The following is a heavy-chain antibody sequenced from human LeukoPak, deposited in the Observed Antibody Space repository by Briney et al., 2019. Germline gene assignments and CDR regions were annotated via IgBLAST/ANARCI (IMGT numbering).Heavy chain of an antibody. D-gene: IGHD3-22*01. CDR3: ASHPRSYYYDSSGNY. CDR1: GFTFSSYE. V-gene: IGHV3-48*03. J-gene: IGHJ4*02. CDR2: ISSSGSTI. Sequence: PGESLRLSCAASGFTFSSYEMNWVRQAPGKGLEWVSYISSSGSTIYYADSVKGRCTISRDNAKNSLYLQMNSLRAEDTAVYYCASHPRSYYYDSSGNYWGQGTLVTVSS.